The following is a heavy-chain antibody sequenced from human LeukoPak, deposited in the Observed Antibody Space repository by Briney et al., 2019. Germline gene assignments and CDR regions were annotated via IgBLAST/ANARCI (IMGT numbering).Heavy chain of an antibody. Sequence: GGSLRLSCVASGFPYSSYWKTWVRQAPAKGLEWVANIKQDGSKKSYVDSVKGRFTISRDNAKNSLYLQMNSLRAEDTAIYYCTRVGYIDEGIDYWGQGTLVTVSS. V-gene: IGHV3-7*04. CDR2: IKQDGSKK. CDR1: GFPYSSYW. J-gene: IGHJ4*02. D-gene: IGHD5-24*01. CDR3: TRVGYIDEGIDY.